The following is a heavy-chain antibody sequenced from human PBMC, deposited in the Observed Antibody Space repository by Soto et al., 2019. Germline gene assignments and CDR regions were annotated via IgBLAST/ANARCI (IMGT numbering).Heavy chain of an antibody. CDR1: GGTFSSYA. Sequence: ASVKVSCKASGGTFSSYAISWVRQAPGQGPEWMGGIIPIFGTANYAQKFQGRVTITADESTSTAYMELSSLTSEDTAVYYCARSRLSAAGRLSTFEYWGQGSLVTVSS. CDR2: IIPIFGTA. CDR3: ARSRLSAAGRLSTFEY. V-gene: IGHV1-69*13. D-gene: IGHD6-13*01. J-gene: IGHJ4*02.